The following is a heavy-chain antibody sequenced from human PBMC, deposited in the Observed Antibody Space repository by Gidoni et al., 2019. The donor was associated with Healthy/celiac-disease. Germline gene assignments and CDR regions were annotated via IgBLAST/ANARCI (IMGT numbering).Heavy chain of an antibody. CDR3: AKGCKGAFDI. CDR1: GFTFSSYG. Sequence: QVQLVESGGGVVQPGRSLRLSCAASGFTFSSYGMHWVRQAPGKGLEWVAVISYDGSNKYYADSVKGRFTISRDNSKNTLYLQMNSLRAEDTAVYYCAKGCKGAFDIWGQGTMVTVSS. CDR2: ISYDGSNK. V-gene: IGHV3-30*18. J-gene: IGHJ3*02.